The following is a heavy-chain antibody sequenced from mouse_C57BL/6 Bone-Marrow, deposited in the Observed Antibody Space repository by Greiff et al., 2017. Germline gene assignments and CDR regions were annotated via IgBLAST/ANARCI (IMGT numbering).Heavy chain of an antibody. CDR2: ISSGSSTI. CDR3: ATRRYYYAMDY. J-gene: IGHJ4*01. Sequence: EVKLVESGGGLVKPGGSLKLSCAASGFTFSDYGMHWVRQAPEKGLEWVAYISSGSSTIYYADTVKGRITISIDNAKNTLFLQMTSLWSEDTAMYYCATRRYYYAMDYWGQGTSVTVSS. CDR1: GFTFSDYG. V-gene: IGHV5-17*01.